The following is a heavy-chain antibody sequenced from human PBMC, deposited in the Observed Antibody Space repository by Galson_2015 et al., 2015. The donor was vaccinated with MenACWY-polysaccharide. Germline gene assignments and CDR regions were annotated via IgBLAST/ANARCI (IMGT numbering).Heavy chain of an antibody. CDR1: GYTFTSYA. V-gene: IGHV7-4-1*02. J-gene: IGHJ4*02. D-gene: IGHD4-17*01. Sequence: SVKVSCKASGYTFTSYAMNWVRQAPGQGLEWMGWINTNTGNPTYAQGFTGRVAFSLETSVSTAYLQISSLKAEDTAVYYCAREPKQKVSTVPTGRFDYWGQGTLVTVSS. CDR3: AREPKQKVSTVPTGRFDY. CDR2: INTNTGNP.